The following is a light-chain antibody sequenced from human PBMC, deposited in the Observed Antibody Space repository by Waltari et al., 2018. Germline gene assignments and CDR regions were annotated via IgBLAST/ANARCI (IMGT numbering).Light chain of an antibody. V-gene: IGKV1D-16*01. CDR2: GAS. J-gene: IGKJ2*01. CDR3: QHYHSYSPGYT. CDR1: QGNGSW. Sequence: DIQMTQSPSSVSASVGDRVTIPCRASQGNGSWLAWYQQKPGTAPKLLIYGASDLQSGVPSRFSGRGSGTDFTLTINSLQPEDFATYYCQHYHSYSPGYTFGQGTKLEIK.